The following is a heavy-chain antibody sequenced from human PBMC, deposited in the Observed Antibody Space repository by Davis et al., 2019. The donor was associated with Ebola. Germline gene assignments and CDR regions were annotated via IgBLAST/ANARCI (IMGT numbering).Heavy chain of an antibody. D-gene: IGHD3-16*02. J-gene: IGHJ4*02. CDR1: GFTFSTYW. CDR2: ISSDGNST. V-gene: IGHV3-74*01. Sequence: PGGSLRLSCAASGFTFSTYWMHWVRQAPGKGLVWVSRISSDGNSTSYADSVRGRFTISRDNAKNSLYLQMNSLRAEDTAIYYCTKEGGVFGTAAPFDYWGQGTLVTVSS. CDR3: TKEGGVFGTAAPFDY.